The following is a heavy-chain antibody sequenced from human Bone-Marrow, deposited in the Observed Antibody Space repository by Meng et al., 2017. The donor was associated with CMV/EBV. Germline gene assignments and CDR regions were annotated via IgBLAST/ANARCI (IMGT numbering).Heavy chain of an antibody. J-gene: IGHJ4*02. CDR2: ISYDGSNR. Sequence: AASGFTFSNFGMHWVRQAPGKGLEWVAVISYDGSNRYYADSVKGRFTISRDNSKNTLYLQMNSLRAEDTAVYYCAKGRLSGTYCLDSWGQGTLVTVSS. CDR1: GFTFSNFG. D-gene: IGHD3-10*01. CDR3: AKGRLSGTYCLDS. V-gene: IGHV3-30*18.